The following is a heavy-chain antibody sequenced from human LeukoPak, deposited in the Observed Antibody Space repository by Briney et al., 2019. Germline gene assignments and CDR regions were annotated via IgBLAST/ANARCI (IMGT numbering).Heavy chain of an antibody. D-gene: IGHD6-19*01. CDR1: GFTSNYW. CDR3: STGDRGWQDY. J-gene: IGHJ4*02. CDR2: IKRNTDPGTT. V-gene: IGHV3-15*01. Sequence: GGSLRLSCAAIGFTSNYWMHWVRQAPGKGLEWVAHIKRNTDPGTTSYVAPVEGRFTVSRDDSKNTLYLQMNSLKIEDTGVYYCSTGDRGWQDYWGRGTLVTVSS.